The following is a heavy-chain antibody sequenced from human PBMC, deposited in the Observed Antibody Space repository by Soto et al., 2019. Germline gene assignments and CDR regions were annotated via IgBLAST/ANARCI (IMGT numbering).Heavy chain of an antibody. V-gene: IGHV4-31*03. CDR3: ARVGGINWFDP. J-gene: IGHJ5*02. D-gene: IGHD1-20*01. CDR1: GGSISSGGYY. Sequence: QVQLQESGPGLVKPSQTLSLTCTVSGGSISSGGYYWSWIRQHPGKGLEWIGYIYYSGSTYYNPSLKSRVTISVDTSKTQFSMTLSSVTAADTAVYYCARVGGINWFDPWGQGTLVTVSS. CDR2: IYYSGST.